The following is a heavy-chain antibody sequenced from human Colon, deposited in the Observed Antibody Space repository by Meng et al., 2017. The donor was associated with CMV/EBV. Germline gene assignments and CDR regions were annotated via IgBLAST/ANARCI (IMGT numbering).Heavy chain of an antibody. CDR1: GFRFSDHC. CDR2: IAPDSTNK. J-gene: IGHJ2*01. Sequence: GESLKISCAASGFRFSDHCMHWIRHTPERGLEWLSYIAPDSTNKYHADSVKGRFTVSRDNAKNLMSLQMNSLRAEDTAVYYCAVQVGPTERYFDIWGRGTLVTVSS. D-gene: IGHD1-26*01. CDR3: AVQVGPTERYFDI. V-gene: IGHV3-11*01.